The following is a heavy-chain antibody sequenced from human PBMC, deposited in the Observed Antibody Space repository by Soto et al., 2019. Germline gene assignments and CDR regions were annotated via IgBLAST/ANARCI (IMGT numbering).Heavy chain of an antibody. Sequence: QVQLVESGGGLVKPGGSLRLSCAASGFTFSDYYMSWIRQAPGKGLEWVSYISSSSSYTNYADSVKGRFTISRDNAKNSLYRQMNSLRAEDTAVYYCARGRGPYYDILTGRSYGMDVWGQGTTVTVSS. V-gene: IGHV3-11*06. D-gene: IGHD3-9*01. CDR3: ARGRGPYYDILTGRSYGMDV. CDR1: GFTFSDYY. CDR2: ISSSSSYT. J-gene: IGHJ6*02.